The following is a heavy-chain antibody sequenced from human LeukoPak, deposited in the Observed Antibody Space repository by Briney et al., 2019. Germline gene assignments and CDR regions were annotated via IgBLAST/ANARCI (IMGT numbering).Heavy chain of an antibody. J-gene: IGHJ4*02. CDR3: ATVSPLSGSSGWYYPWDY. D-gene: IGHD6-19*01. Sequence: ASVKVSCKASGYTFTNYYIHWIRQAPGQGLEWMGIINPIGGSTSYAQKFQGRVTMTRDTSTSTVYMELSSLRSEDTAVYYCATVSPLSGSSGWYYPWDYWGQGTLVTVSS. CDR2: INPIGGST. CDR1: GYTFTNYY. V-gene: IGHV1-46*01.